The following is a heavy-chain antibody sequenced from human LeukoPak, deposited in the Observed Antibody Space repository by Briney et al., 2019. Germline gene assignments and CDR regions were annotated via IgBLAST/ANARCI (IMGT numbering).Heavy chain of an antibody. Sequence: PSETLSLTCTVSGGSISSYYWSWIRQPPGKGLEWIGYIYTSGSTNYNPSLKSRVTISVDTSKNQFSLKLSSVTAADTAVYYCARLRSDSRGYVYYYYYYMDVWGKGTTVTVSS. CDR1: GGSISSYY. CDR3: ARLRSDSRGYVYYYYYYMDV. V-gene: IGHV4-4*09. D-gene: IGHD3-22*01. CDR2: IYTSGST. J-gene: IGHJ6*03.